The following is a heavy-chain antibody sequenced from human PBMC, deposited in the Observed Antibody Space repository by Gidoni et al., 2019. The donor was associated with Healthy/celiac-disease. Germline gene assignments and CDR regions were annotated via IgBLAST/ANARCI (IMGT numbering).Heavy chain of an antibody. CDR2: INHSGST. CDR1: GGSFSGYY. D-gene: IGHD3-10*01. V-gene: IGHV4-34*01. Sequence: QVQLQQWGAGLLKPSETLSLTCAVYGGSFSGYYWSWIRQPPGKGLEWIGEINHSGSTNYNPSLKSRVTISVDTSKNQFSLKLSSVTAADTAVYYCARSRGSGSYYNSNHYYFDYWGQGTLVTVSS. J-gene: IGHJ4*02. CDR3: ARSRGSGSYYNSNHYYFDY.